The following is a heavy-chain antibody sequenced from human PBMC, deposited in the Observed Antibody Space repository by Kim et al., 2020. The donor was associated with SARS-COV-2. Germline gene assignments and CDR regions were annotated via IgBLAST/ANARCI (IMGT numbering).Heavy chain of an antibody. CDR1: GDSVSSNSAA. V-gene: IGHV6-1*01. CDR3: ARSYGSGSYQGYYYYGMDV. Sequence: SQTLSLTCAISGDSVSSNSAAWNWIRQSPSRGLEWLGRTYYRSKWYNDYAVSVKSRITINPDTSKNQFSLQLNSVTPEDTAVYYCARSYGSGSYQGYYYYGMDVWGQGTTVTVSS. CDR2: TYYRSKWYN. D-gene: IGHD3-10*01. J-gene: IGHJ6*02.